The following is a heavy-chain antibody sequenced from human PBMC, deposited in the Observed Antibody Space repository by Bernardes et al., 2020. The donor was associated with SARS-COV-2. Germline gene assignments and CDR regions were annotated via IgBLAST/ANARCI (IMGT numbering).Heavy chain of an antibody. CDR2: IKQDGSKK. Sequence: GGSLSLSCAASGFTFSSYWMSWVRQAPGKGLEWVANIKQDGSKKYYVDSVKGRFTISSDNNKNSLYQQMNRRRAEHTAVYYGATTPQYDHTGVSDHWGQGTLGTVSS. D-gene: IGHD7-27*01. CDR1: GFTFSSYW. CDR3: ATTPQYDHTGVSDH. V-gene: IGHV3-7*01. J-gene: IGHJ4*02.